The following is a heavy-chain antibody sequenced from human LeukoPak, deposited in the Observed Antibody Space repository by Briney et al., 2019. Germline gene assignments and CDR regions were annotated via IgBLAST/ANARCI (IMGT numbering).Heavy chain of an antibody. CDR3: ARADMSSGYTPNDY. Sequence: ASVKVSCKASGYTFTDYYMHWVRQAPGQGLEWMGWINPNSGGTSYAQNFQGGVTMTRDTSISTAYMELSRLRSDDTAVYYCARADMSSGYTPNDYWGQGTLVTVSS. J-gene: IGHJ4*02. V-gene: IGHV1-2*02. CDR1: GYTFTDYY. D-gene: IGHD3-22*01. CDR2: INPNSGGT.